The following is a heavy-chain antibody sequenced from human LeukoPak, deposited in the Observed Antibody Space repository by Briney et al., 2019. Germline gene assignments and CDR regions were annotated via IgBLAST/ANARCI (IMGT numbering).Heavy chain of an antibody. Sequence: GGSLRLSCAASGFTFDDYGMSWVRQAPGKGLEWVSGINWNGGSTGYADSAKGRFTISRDNAKNSLYLQMNSLRAEDTALYYCARNSGSYIFSHFDYWGQGTLVTVSS. V-gene: IGHV3-20*04. CDR2: INWNGGST. CDR1: GFTFDDYG. D-gene: IGHD1-26*01. J-gene: IGHJ4*02. CDR3: ARNSGSYIFSHFDY.